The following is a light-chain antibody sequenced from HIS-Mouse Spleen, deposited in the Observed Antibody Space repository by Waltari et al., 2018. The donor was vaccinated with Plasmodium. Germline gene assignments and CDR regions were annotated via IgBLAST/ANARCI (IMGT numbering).Light chain of an antibody. V-gene: IGLV2-8*01. CDR3: SSYASSNNVV. J-gene: IGLJ2*01. CDR2: EVS. CDR1: SSDVGGYNY. Sequence: QSALTQPPSASGSPGQSVTISCNGTSSDVGGYNYVSWYQQHPGKAPKLMIYEVSKRPSGVPDRFSGSKSGNTASLTVSGLQAEDEADYYCSSYASSNNVVFGGGTKLTVL.